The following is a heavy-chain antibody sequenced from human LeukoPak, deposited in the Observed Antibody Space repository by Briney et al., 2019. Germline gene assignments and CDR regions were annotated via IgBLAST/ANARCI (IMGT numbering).Heavy chain of an antibody. CDR2: ISYDGSNK. CDR1: GFTFSSYA. CDR3: ARGGYYDSSGYYPGTGYYFDY. J-gene: IGHJ4*02. V-gene: IGHV3-30-3*01. D-gene: IGHD3-22*01. Sequence: GRSLRLSCAASGFTFSSYAMHWVRQAPGKGLEWVAVISYDGSNKYYADSVKGRFTISRDNAKNSLYLQMNSLRAEDTAVYYCARGGYYDSSGYYPGTGYYFDYSGQGTLVTVSS.